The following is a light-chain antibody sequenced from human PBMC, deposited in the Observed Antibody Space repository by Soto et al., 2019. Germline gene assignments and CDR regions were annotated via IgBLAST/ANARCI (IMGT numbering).Light chain of an antibody. CDR3: SSYASSRTLV. Sequence: QSVLTQPASVSGSPGQSITLSCTGTSSDVGGYNYVSWYQQHPGTAPKLMIYDVSNRPSGVSDRFSGSKSGNTASLTISGLQDEDEADYYCSSYASSRTLVFGGGTKVTVL. CDR2: DVS. V-gene: IGLV2-14*01. CDR1: SSDVGGYNY. J-gene: IGLJ2*01.